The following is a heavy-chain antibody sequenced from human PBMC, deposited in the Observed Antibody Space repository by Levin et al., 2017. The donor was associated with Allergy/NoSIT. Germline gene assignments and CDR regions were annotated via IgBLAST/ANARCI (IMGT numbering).Heavy chain of an antibody. Sequence: SQTLSLTCTDGSISSSSYYWGWIRQPPGKGLEWIGSIYYSGSTYYNPSLKSRVTISVDTSKNQFSLKLSSVTAADTAVYYCARHRPHYYDSSGYLPTYFDYWGQGTLVTVSS. CDR3: ARHRPHYYDSSGYLPTYFDY. CDR1: GSISSSSYY. V-gene: IGHV4-39*01. J-gene: IGHJ4*02. CDR2: IYYSGST. D-gene: IGHD3-22*01.